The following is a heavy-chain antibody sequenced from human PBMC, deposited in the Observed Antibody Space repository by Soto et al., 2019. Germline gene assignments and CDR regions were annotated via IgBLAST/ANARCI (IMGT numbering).Heavy chain of an antibody. CDR2: INPNSGGT. V-gene: IGHV1-2*02. J-gene: IGHJ4*02. Sequence: ASVKVSCKASGYTFTGYYMHWVRQAPGQGLEWMGWINPNSGGTNYAQKFQGRVTMTRDTSISTAYMELSRLRSDDTAVYYCARRRYCSSTSCYTFGGYYFDYWGQGTLVTVSS. D-gene: IGHD2-2*02. CDR3: ARRRYCSSTSCYTFGGYYFDY. CDR1: GYTFTGYY.